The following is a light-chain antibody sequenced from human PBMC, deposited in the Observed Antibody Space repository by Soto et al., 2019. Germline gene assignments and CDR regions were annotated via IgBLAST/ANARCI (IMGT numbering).Light chain of an antibody. CDR2: EVS. V-gene: IGLV2-14*01. J-gene: IGLJ1*01. CDR1: SSDVGGYNY. Sequence: QSARTQPASVSGSPGQSITITCTGTSSDVGGYNYVSRYQQHPGKAPKLMIYEVSNRPSGVSNRFSGSKSGNTASLTISGLQAEDEADYHCSSYTSSSTLVFGTGTKVTVL. CDR3: SSYTSSSTLV.